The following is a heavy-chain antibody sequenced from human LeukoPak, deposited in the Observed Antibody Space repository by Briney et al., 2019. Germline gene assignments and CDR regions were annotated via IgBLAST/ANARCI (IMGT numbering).Heavy chain of an antibody. CDR2: IGGSGGST. CDR1: GFTFSSYA. CDR3: LDEITFGGVIGRNFDY. J-gene: IGHJ4*02. Sequence: QTGGSLRLSCAASGFTFSSYAMSWVRQAPGKGLEWVSAIGGSGGSTYYADSVKGRFTISRDNSKNTLYLQMNSLRAEDTAVYYCLDEITFGGVIGRNFDYWGQGTLVTVSS. V-gene: IGHV3-23*01. D-gene: IGHD3-16*02.